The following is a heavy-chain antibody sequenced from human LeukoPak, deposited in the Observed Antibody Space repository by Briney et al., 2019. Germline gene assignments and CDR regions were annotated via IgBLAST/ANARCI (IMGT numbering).Heavy chain of an antibody. CDR3: ARAIQQLVPIVFDY. J-gene: IGHJ4*02. D-gene: IGHD6-13*01. Sequence: PSETLSLTCAVYGGSFSGYYWSWIRQHPGKGLEWIGEINHSGSTNYNPSLKSRVTISVDTSKNQFSLKLSSVTAADTAVYYCARAIQQLVPIVFDYWGQGTLVTVYS. V-gene: IGHV4-34*01. CDR2: INHSGST. CDR1: GGSFSGYY.